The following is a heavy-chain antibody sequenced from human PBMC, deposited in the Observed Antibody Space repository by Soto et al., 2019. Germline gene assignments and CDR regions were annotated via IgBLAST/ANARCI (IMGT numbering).Heavy chain of an antibody. Sequence: QVQLVESGGGVVQPGRSLRLSCAASGFTFSSYGMHWVRQAPGKGLEWVAVVSNDGNTKYYADSVKGRFTISRDNSKNTLYLQMNSLRADDRAVYYCAKEPTIAAINFDCWGQGTLVTVSS. V-gene: IGHV3-30*18. CDR1: GFTFSSYG. CDR3: AKEPTIAAINFDC. J-gene: IGHJ4*02. D-gene: IGHD6-6*01. CDR2: VSNDGNTK.